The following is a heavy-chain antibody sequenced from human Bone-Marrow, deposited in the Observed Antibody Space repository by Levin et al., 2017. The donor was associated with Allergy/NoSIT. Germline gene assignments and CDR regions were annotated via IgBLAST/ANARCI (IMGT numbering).Heavy chain of an antibody. V-gene: IGHV5-51*01. Sequence: ASVKVSCKGSGYSFTNYWIGWVRQMPGKGLEWMGIIYPGDSDTRYSPSFQGQVTISADKSISTAYLQWSSLKASDTAMYYCAKPGRGSSDYDPDYWGQGTLVTVSS. CDR2: IYPGDSDT. CDR3: AKPGRGSSDYDPDY. CDR1: GYSFTNYW. D-gene: IGHD5-12*01. J-gene: IGHJ4*02.